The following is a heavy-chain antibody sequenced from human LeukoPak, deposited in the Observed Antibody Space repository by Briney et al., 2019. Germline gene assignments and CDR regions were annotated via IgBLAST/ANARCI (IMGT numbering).Heavy chain of an antibody. V-gene: IGHV3-11*01. Sequence: GGSLRLSCTGSGFNFGDYGLSWVRQAPGKGLEWVSYISSSGSTIYYADSVKGRFTISRDNAKNSLYLQMNSLRAEDTAVYYCARYGSGSYYQYYYYYMDVWGKGTTVTISS. J-gene: IGHJ6*03. D-gene: IGHD3-10*01. CDR3: ARYGSGSYYQYYYYYMDV. CDR1: GFNFGDYG. CDR2: ISSSGSTI.